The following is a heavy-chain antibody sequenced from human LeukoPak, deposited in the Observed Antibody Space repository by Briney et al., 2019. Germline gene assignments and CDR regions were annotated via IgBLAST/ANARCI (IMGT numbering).Heavy chain of an antibody. V-gene: IGHV3-15*01. CDR1: GITFRNAW. J-gene: IGHJ6*02. D-gene: IGHD4-17*01. CDR3: ATAMTTVPYYYYCAMDV. CDR2: SKSTADAGTT. Sequence: GGCLRLSCAASGITFRNAWMTWVRQAPGKGLEWVGRSKSTADAGTTEYAPPVKGRFTISRDDSQSTLYLQMNSLKTDDTAVYYCATAMTTVPYYYYCAMDVWGQGTTVTVSS.